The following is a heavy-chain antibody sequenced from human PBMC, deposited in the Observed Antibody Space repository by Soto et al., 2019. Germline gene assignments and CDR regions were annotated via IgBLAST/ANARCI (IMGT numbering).Heavy chain of an antibody. V-gene: IGHV4-4*07. CDR3: VRDGTKTLRDWFDP. Sequence: PQTLSVTSTVFGAYIGAFYLSLIGKCAGKGLEWIGRIYATGTTDYNPSLKSRVMMSVDTSKKQFSLKLRSVTAADTAVYDCVRDGTKTLRDWFDPWGQGIAVTVSS. J-gene: IGHJ5*02. D-gene: IGHD1-1*01. CDR1: GAYIGAFY. CDR2: IYATGTT.